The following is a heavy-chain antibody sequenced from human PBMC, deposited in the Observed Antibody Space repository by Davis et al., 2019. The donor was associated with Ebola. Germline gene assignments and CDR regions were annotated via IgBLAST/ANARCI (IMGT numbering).Heavy chain of an antibody. Sequence: SVKVSCKASGGTFSSYAISWVRQAPGQGLEWMGGIIPIFGTANYAQKFQGRVTITADESTSTAYMELSSLRSEDTAVYYCASTNIVVVVAAYNWFDPWGQGTLVIVSS. J-gene: IGHJ5*02. D-gene: IGHD2-15*01. CDR3: ASTNIVVVVAAYNWFDP. CDR2: IIPIFGTA. V-gene: IGHV1-69*13. CDR1: GGTFSSYA.